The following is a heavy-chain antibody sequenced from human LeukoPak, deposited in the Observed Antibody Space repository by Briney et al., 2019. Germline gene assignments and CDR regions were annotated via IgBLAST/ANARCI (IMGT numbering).Heavy chain of an antibody. CDR1: GFPFSTYS. V-gene: IGHV3-48*01. D-gene: IGHD1-26*01. CDR3: AREWGGIVGMYYFDF. Sequence: GGSLRLSCAASGFPFSTYSMNWVRQAPGKGLEWVSHISSVSSNIKYADSVEGRFTISRDNAKNSLYLQMNSLRAEDTAVYYCAREWGGIVGMYYFDFWGQGSLVTVSS. CDR2: ISSVSSNI. J-gene: IGHJ4*02.